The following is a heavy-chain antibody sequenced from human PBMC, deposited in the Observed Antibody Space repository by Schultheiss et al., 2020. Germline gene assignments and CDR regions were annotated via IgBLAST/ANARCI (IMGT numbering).Heavy chain of an antibody. V-gene: IGHV4-59*05. CDR1: GGSISSYY. Sequence: SETLSLTCTVSGGSISSYYWSWIRQPPGKGLEWIGSIYYSGSTYYNPSLKSRVTISVDTSKNQFSLKLSSVTAADTAVYYCAGSGWVKYYFDYWGQGTLVTVSS. D-gene: IGHD6-19*01. CDR2: IYYSGST. CDR3: AGSGWVKYYFDY. J-gene: IGHJ4*02.